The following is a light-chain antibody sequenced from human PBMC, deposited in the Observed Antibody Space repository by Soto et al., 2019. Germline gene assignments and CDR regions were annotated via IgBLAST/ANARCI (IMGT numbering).Light chain of an antibody. Sequence: IQITQSPSTLSGSVGDRVTITCRASQTISSWLAWYQQKPGKAPKLLIYKASTLKSGVPSRFSGSGSGTEFTLTISSXQPDDFATYYCQHYNSYSEEFGQGTKVDIK. V-gene: IGKV1-5*03. CDR1: QTISSW. J-gene: IGKJ1*01. CDR2: KAS. CDR3: QHYNSYSEE.